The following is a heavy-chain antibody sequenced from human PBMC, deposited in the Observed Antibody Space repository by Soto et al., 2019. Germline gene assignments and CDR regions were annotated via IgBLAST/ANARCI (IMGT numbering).Heavy chain of an antibody. J-gene: IGHJ6*02. CDR2: IDPSDSYT. V-gene: IGHV5-10-1*01. CDR3: ARVPRHWGGYSYYGMDV. Sequence: GESLKISCKGSGYIFTSNWISWVRQMPGKGLEWMGRIDPSDSYTNYSPSYQGHVTISADKSVSTAYLQWSSLKASDTAMYYCARVPRHWGGYSYYGMDVWGQGTTVTVSS. D-gene: IGHD3-3*01. CDR1: GYIFTSNW.